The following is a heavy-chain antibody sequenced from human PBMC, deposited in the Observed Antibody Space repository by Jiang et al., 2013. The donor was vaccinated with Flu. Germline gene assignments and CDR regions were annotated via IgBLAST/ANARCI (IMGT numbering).Heavy chain of an antibody. Sequence: VLLKPSETLSLTCTVSGGSISSSSYYWGWIRQPPGKGLEWIGSIYYSGSTYYNPSLKSRVTISVDTSKNQFSLKLSSVTAADTAVYYCARVLGIGSWFDPWGQGTLVTVSS. CDR2: IYYSGST. J-gene: IGHJ5*02. V-gene: IGHV4-39*07. CDR3: ARVLGIGSWFDP. D-gene: IGHD1-14*01. CDR1: GGSISSSSYY.